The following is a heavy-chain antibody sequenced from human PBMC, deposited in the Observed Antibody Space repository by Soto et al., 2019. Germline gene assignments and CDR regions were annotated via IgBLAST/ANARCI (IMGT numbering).Heavy chain of an antibody. V-gene: IGHV4-39*02. CDR3: AREWNYHGEGWFDP. CDR2: IDYSGST. CDR1: GGFITTSTYY. J-gene: IGHJ5*02. Sequence: QLHLQESGPGLVKPSETLSLTCIVSGGFITTSTYYWGWVRQPPGKGLEWVGSIDYSGSTYYNPSLQSRGTIFVDTSNNQFSLRLNSVTAGDAAVYYCAREWNYHGEGWFDPWGQGTLVTVSS. D-gene: IGHD1-7*01.